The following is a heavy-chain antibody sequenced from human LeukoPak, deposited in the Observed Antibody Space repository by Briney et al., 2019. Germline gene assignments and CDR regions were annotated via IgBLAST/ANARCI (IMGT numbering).Heavy chain of an antibody. J-gene: IGHJ4*02. CDR3: ARVWSSSSLLGV. CDR2: ISAYNGNT. D-gene: IGHD6-6*01. V-gene: IGHV1-18*01. Sequence: ASVNVSCKASGYTFTSYGISWVRQAPGHGLEWMGWISAYNGNTNYAQKLQGRVTMTTDTSTSTAYMELRSLRSDDTAVYYCARVWSSSSLLGVWGQGTLVTVSS. CDR1: GYTFTSYG.